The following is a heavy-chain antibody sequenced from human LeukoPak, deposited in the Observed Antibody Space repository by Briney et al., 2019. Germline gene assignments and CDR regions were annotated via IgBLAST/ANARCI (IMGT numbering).Heavy chain of an antibody. J-gene: IGHJ6*02. CDR3: ARDPRCSSMSCYRSSFYGMDV. CDR1: GFTFSTYS. V-gene: IGHV3-21*01. D-gene: IGHD2-2*01. Sequence: PGGSLRLSCAAPGFTFSTYSMNWVRQAPGKGLEWVSSISGTSTFIYYADSVKGRFTISRDNAKNSLYLQMNSLRAEDTAVYYCARDPRCSSMSCYRSSFYGMDVWGQGTTVTVSS. CDR2: ISGTSTFI.